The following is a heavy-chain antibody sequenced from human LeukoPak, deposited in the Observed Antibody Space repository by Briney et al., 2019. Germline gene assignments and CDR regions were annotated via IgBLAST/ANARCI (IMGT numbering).Heavy chain of an antibody. Sequence: GGSLRLSCAASGFTFSTYGMHWVRQAPGKGLEWVAFIRYDGNNKYYADSVKGRFTISRDNSKNTLYLQMNSLRGEDTAVYYCAKDRIAVVPAAIGDYWGQGTLVTVSS. D-gene: IGHD2-2*01. J-gene: IGHJ4*02. CDR1: GFTFSTYG. CDR2: IRYDGNNK. V-gene: IGHV3-30*02. CDR3: AKDRIAVVPAAIGDY.